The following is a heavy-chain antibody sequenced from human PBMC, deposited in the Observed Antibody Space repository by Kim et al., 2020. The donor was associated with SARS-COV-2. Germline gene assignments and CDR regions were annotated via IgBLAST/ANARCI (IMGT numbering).Heavy chain of an antibody. D-gene: IGHD1-26*01. V-gene: IGHV3-30*07. Sequence: KSYIDSVKGRFPISRDNSKNTLYLQMNSLRAEDTAVYYCARVYFINWFDPWGQGTLVTVSA. CDR3: ARVYFINWFDP. J-gene: IGHJ5*02. CDR2: K.